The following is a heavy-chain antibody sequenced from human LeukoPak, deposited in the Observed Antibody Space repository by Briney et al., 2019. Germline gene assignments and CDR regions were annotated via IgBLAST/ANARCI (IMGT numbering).Heavy chain of an antibody. Sequence: SETLSLTCTVSGVSISSHYWGWIRQPPGKGLEWIGYIYYSGSTNYNPSLKSRVTISVDTSKNQFSLKLSSVTAADTAVYYCARELVAPYYYYYYMDVWGKGTTVTVSS. D-gene: IGHD2-15*01. J-gene: IGHJ6*03. V-gene: IGHV4-59*11. CDR2: IYYSGST. CDR3: ARELVAPYYYYYYMDV. CDR1: GVSISSHY.